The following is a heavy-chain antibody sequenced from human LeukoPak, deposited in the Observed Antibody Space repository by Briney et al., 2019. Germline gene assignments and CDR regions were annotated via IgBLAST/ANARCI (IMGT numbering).Heavy chain of an antibody. J-gene: IGHJ4*02. CDR2: INPNSGGT. V-gene: IGHV1-2*02. Sequence: ASVKVSCTASRYTFTGYYMHWVRQAPGQGLEWMGWINPNSGGTNYAQKLQGRVTMTTDTSTSTAYMELRSLRSDDTAVYYCARARDYYGSGSYYDPSDYWGQGTLVTVSS. CDR1: RYTFTGYY. CDR3: ARARDYYGSGSYYDPSDY. D-gene: IGHD3-10*01.